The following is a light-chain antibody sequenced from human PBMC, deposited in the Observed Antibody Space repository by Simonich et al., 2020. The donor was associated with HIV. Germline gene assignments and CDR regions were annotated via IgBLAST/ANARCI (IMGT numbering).Light chain of an antibody. V-gene: IGKV1-39*01. CDR3: QQSYSTPIA. CDR2: AAS. Sequence: MTQSPLSLSASIGYRVTITCRASQSISNYLNWYQQKEGKAPKLLIYAASSLQSGVPSKFSGSGSGTDFTLTISSLQPEDFGTYYCQQSYSTPIAFGQGTRLEIK. J-gene: IGKJ5*01. CDR1: QSISNY.